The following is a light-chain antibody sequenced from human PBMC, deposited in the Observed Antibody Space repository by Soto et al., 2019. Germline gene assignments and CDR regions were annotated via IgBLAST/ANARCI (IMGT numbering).Light chain of an antibody. Sequence: DIQMTQSPSTLSASVGDRVTITCRAGQSISTWLAWYQQTPGKALKLLIYAASSLQDGVPARFSGSGSGTDFTLTISSLQPEDFATYYCQQSDSSPTFGQGTKVEIK. CDR1: QSISTW. CDR2: AAS. CDR3: QQSDSSPT. J-gene: IGKJ2*01. V-gene: IGKV1-39*01.